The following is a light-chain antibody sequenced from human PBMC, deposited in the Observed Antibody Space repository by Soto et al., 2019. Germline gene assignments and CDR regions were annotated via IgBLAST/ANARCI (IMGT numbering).Light chain of an antibody. CDR3: QQSYSTPPT. V-gene: IGKV1-39*01. J-gene: IGKJ4*01. CDR2: AAS. Sequence: DIQMTQSPSSLSASVGDRVTITCRASQGVSAYLLWYQQKPGKAPELMIFAASSLQSGVPSRFSGSGSGTDFTLTISSLQPEDFATYYCQQSYSTPPTFGGGTKVEIK. CDR1: QGVSAY.